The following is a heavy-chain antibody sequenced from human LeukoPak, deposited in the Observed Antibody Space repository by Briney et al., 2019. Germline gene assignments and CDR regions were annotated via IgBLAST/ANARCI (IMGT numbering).Heavy chain of an antibody. D-gene: IGHD1-26*01. Sequence: ASVKVSCKASGYTFTGYYMHWARQAPGQGLEWMGWINPNSGGTNYAQKFQGRVTMTRDTSISTAYMELSRLRSDDTAVYYCARVLSGSYPWYFDYWGQGTLVTVSS. CDR1: GYTFTGYY. CDR2: INPNSGGT. J-gene: IGHJ4*02. CDR3: ARVLSGSYPWYFDY. V-gene: IGHV1-2*02.